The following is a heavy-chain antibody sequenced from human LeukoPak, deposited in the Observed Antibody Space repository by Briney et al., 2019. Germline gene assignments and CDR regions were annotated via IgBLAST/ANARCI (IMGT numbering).Heavy chain of an antibody. Sequence: ASVKVSCKASGYTFTSYYMHWVRQAPGQGLEWMGIINPSGGSTSYAQKFQGRVTMTRDTSTSTVYMELSSLRSEDTAVYYCARDYYDSSGYYYRGFDYWGQGTLVTVSS. D-gene: IGHD3-22*01. CDR2: INPSGGST. CDR1: GYTFTSYY. CDR3: ARDYYDSSGYYYRGFDY. V-gene: IGHV1-46*01. J-gene: IGHJ4*02.